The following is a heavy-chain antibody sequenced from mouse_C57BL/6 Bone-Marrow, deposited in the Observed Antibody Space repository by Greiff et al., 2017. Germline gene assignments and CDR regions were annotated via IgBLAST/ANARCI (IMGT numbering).Heavy chain of an antibody. J-gene: IGHJ2*01. Sequence: QVQLQQSGAELVRPGASVTLSCKASGYTFTDYEMHWVKQTPVHGLEWIGAIDPETGGTAYNQKFKGKAILTADKSSSTAYMELRSLTSEDSAVYYCTRRDTTVVAPFDYWGQGTTLTVSS. CDR2: IDPETGGT. D-gene: IGHD1-1*01. V-gene: IGHV1-15*01. CDR3: TRRDTTVVAPFDY. CDR1: GYTFTDYE.